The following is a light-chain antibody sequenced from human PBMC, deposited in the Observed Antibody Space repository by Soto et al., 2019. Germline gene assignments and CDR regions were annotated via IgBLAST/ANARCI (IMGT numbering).Light chain of an antibody. V-gene: IGKV3-15*01. CDR2: GVS. J-gene: IGKJ5*01. Sequence: EVVMTQSPATLSVSPGEIAILSCRASRSVNNNYLAWYQQKPGQAPRLLIYGVSTRATDTPARFSGSGSGTEFTLMISSLQSEDFAVYYCQQYDNWPITFGQGTRLEIK. CDR3: QQYDNWPIT. CDR1: RSVNNN.